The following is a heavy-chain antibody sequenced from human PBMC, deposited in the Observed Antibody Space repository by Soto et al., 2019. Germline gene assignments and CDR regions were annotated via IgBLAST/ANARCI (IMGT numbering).Heavy chain of an antibody. Sequence: ASVKVSCKASGYTFTNYDINWVRQATGQGLEWMGWMNPSSGYTGYAQKFQGRVTMTWDTSISTAYMELSSLTSADTAVYYCARFVRHQLPTIDYWGQGTLVTVSS. V-gene: IGHV1-8*01. CDR3: ARFVRHQLPTIDY. J-gene: IGHJ4*02. CDR2: MNPSSGYT. D-gene: IGHD1-26*01. CDR1: GYTFTNYD.